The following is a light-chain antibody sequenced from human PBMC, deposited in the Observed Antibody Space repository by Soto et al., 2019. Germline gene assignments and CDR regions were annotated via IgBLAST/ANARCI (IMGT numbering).Light chain of an antibody. CDR2: AAS. Sequence: DIQMTQSPSSLSASVGDRVTITCRASQSISSYLNWYQQKPGKAPKLLIYAASSLQSGVPSRFSGSGSGTDFTLTISSLQPEDFANYYCQQSYSETFGQGTKLEIK. CDR1: QSISSY. J-gene: IGKJ2*01. CDR3: QQSYSET. V-gene: IGKV1-39*01.